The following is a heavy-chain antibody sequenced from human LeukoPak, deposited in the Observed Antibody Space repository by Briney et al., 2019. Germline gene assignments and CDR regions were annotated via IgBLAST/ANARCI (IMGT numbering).Heavy chain of an antibody. V-gene: IGHV3-30*18. CDR2: ISYDGSNK. D-gene: IGHD6-13*01. CDR3: AKEEGDSSSWFSYFDY. J-gene: IGHJ4*02. CDR1: GFTFSSYG. Sequence: GGSLRLSCAASGFTFSSYGMHWVRQAPGKGLKWVAVISYDGSNKYYADSVKGRFTISRDNSKNTLYLQMNSLRAEDTAVYYCAKEEGDSSSWFSYFDYWGQGTLVTVSS.